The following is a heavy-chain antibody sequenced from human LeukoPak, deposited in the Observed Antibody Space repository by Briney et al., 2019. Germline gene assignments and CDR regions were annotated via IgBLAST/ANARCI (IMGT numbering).Heavy chain of an antibody. D-gene: IGHD3-16*02. CDR1: GFTFSTYE. CDR3: ARVSDYRYMDV. J-gene: IGHJ6*03. Sequence: GGSLRLSCAASGFTFSTYEMNWVRQAPGKGLEWVSYVSSSGSTKYYAESVKGRFTISRDNAKNSLYLQMNSLRAEDTAVYYCARVSDYRYMDVWGKGTTVTISS. V-gene: IGHV3-48*03. CDR2: VSSSGSTK.